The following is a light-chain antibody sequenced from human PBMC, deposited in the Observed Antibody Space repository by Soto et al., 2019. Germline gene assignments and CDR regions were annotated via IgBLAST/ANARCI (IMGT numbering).Light chain of an antibody. V-gene: IGLV4-69*01. CDR2: LNSDGSH. CDR1: SGHSSYA. CDR3: QTWVTGIQV. Sequence: QLVLTQSPSASAYLGASVKLTYTLSSGHSSYAIAWHQQRPEKGPRYLMKLNSDGSHSKGDGIPDRFSGSSSGAERYLTISSLQSEDEADYYCQTWVTGIQVFGGGTKLTVL. J-gene: IGLJ2*01.